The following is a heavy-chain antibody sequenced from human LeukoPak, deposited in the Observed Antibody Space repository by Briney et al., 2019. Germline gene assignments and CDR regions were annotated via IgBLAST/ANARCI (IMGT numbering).Heavy chain of an antibody. D-gene: IGHD1-26*01. V-gene: IGHV1-2*02. Sequence: ASVTVSCKASGYTFTGYYMHWVRQAPGQGLEWMGWINPNSGGTNYAQKFQGRVTMTRDTSISTAYMELSRLRSDDTAVYYCARGGSGSYRRGYYFDYWGQGTLVTVSS. CDR3: ARGGSGSYRRGYYFDY. CDR2: INPNSGGT. CDR1: GYTFTGYY. J-gene: IGHJ4*02.